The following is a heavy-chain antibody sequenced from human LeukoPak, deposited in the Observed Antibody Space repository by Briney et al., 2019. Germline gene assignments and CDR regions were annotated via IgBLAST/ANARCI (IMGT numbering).Heavy chain of an antibody. CDR1: GFTFTSNA. D-gene: IGHD5-12*01. V-gene: IGHV3-23*01. CDR2: ISGSGGIT. CDR3: AKGGQTDRFDY. Sequence: GGSLRLSCAASGFTFTSNAMSWVRQAPGKGLEWVSGISGSGGITYYADSVKGRFTMSRDNSKNTLYPQMNSLTAEDTAVYYCAKGGQTDRFDYWGQGTLVTVSS. J-gene: IGHJ4*02.